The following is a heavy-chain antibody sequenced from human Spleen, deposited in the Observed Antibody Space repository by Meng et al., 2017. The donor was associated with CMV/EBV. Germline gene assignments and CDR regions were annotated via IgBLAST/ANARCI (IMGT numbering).Heavy chain of an antibody. D-gene: IGHD5-18*01. CDR3: TRDRSGYSYIIDY. Sequence: GGSLRLSCAASGFTFSSYAMSWVRQAPGKGLEWVGFIRNKAYGGTIEYAASVKGRFTISRDDSKSIAYMQMNSLKTEDTAVYYCTRDRSGYSYIIDYWGQGTLVTVSS. CDR2: IRNKAYGGTI. J-gene: IGHJ4*02. V-gene: IGHV3-49*04. CDR1: GFTFSSYA.